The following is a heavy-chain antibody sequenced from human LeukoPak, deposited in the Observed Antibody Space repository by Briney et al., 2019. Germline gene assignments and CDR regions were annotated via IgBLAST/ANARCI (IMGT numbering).Heavy chain of an antibody. CDR1: GFTVSSNY. D-gene: IGHD6-19*01. CDR2: IYSGGST. V-gene: IGHV3-53*01. J-gene: IGHJ4*02. Sequence: HPGGSLRVSCAASGFTVSSNYMSWVRQAPGKGLEWVSVIYSGGSTYYADSVKGRFTISRDNSKNTLYLQMNSLRAEDTAVYYCARGSRSSGWFDYWGQGTLVTVSS. CDR3: ARGSRSSGWFDY.